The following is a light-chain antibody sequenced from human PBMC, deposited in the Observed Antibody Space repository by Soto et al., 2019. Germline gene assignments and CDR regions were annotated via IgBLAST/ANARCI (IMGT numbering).Light chain of an antibody. Sequence: ELVLSHLPGTLSLSPGERATLSRLVIPSLRSSSLAWFQQIPGQAPRLLIYGASSRATGIPDRFSGSGSGTDFTLTISRLEPEDFAVYYCQQDGSSPRTFGQGTKVDIK. CDR1: PSLRSSS. V-gene: IGKV3-20*01. CDR2: GAS. J-gene: IGKJ1*01. CDR3: QQDGSSPRT.